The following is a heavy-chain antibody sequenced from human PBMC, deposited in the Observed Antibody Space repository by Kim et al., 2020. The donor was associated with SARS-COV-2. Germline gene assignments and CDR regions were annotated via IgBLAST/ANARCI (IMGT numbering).Heavy chain of an antibody. J-gene: IGHJ4*02. CDR1: GGTFSSYA. CDR2: IIPIFGTA. V-gene: IGHV1-69*13. CDR3: ARDLDSSSNFDY. D-gene: IGHD6-13*01. Sequence: SVKVSCKASGGTFSSYAISWVRQAPGQGLEWMGGIIPIFGTANYAQKFQGRVTITADESTTTAYMELSSLRSEDTAVYYCARDLDSSSNFDYWGQGTLVTVSS.